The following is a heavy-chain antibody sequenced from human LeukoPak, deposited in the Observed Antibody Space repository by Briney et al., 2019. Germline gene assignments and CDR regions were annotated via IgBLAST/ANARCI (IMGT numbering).Heavy chain of an antibody. CDR3: ARVNGRRGYSYGNDY. Sequence: GASVKLSCKASGYTFTSYGISWGRQAPGQGLEWMGWICAYNGNTNYAQKLQGRVTMTTDTSTSTAYMERRSLRSDDTAVYYCARVNGRRGYSYGNDYWGQGTLVTVSS. CDR1: GYTFTSYG. V-gene: IGHV1-18*01. D-gene: IGHD5-18*01. J-gene: IGHJ4*02. CDR2: ICAYNGNT.